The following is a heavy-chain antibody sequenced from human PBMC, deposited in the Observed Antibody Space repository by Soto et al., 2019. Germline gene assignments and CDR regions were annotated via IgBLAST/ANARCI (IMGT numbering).Heavy chain of an antibody. Sequence: PVGSLRLSCAVSGFRFRDYWMSWVRQAPGKGLEWVANIKQDESDKYYVDSVKGRFTISRDNAKNALYLQMNSLRVEDTAVYYCAAYCYTMTCTHFHGYSWGQGTQVT. V-gene: IGHV3-7*03. CDR3: AAYCYTMTCTHFHGYS. D-gene: IGHD3-16*02. CDR2: IKQDESDK. CDR1: GFRFRDYW. J-gene: IGHJ5*02.